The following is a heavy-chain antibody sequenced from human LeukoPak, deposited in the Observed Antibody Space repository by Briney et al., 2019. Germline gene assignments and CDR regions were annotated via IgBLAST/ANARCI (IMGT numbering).Heavy chain of an antibody. V-gene: IGHV3-74*01. D-gene: IGHD3-22*01. CDR2: INSDGSST. CDR3: AREDYDSSGALDY. J-gene: IGHJ4*02. Sequence: GGSLRLSCAASGFTFSSYWMHWVRQAPGKGLVWVSRINSDGSSTSYADSVKGRFTISRDNAKNTLYLQMNSLRAEDTAVYYCAREDYDSSGALDYWGQGTLVTVSS. CDR1: GFTFSSYW.